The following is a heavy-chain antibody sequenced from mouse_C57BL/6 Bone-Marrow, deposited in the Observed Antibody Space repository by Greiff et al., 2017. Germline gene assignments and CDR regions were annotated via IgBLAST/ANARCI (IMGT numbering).Heavy chain of an antibody. V-gene: IGHV6-6*01. D-gene: IGHD1-1*01. CDR1: GFTFSDAW. Sequence: EVKLMESGGGLVQPGGSMKLSCAASGFTFSDAWMDWVRQSPEKGLEWVAEIRNKANNHATYYAESVKGRFTISRDDSKSSVYLQMNSLRAEDTGIYYCTRPPITTVDAMDYWGQGTSVTVSS. CDR2: IRNKANNHAT. J-gene: IGHJ4*01. CDR3: TRPPITTVDAMDY.